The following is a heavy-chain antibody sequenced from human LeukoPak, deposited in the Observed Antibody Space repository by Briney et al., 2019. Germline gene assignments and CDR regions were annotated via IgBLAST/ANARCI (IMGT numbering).Heavy chain of an antibody. CDR3: AREDSSHFWDY. D-gene: IGHD2-15*01. CDR1: GDSISSGNHY. J-gene: IGHJ4*02. V-gene: IGHV4-30-4*01. Sequence: SQTLSLTCTVSGDSISSGNHYWSWIRQPPGKGLEWIGYISYSETTYYSASLKSRVTISVDTSTNQFSLKLVSVTVADTAVYYCAREDSSHFWDYWSQGTLVTVSS. CDR2: ISYSETT.